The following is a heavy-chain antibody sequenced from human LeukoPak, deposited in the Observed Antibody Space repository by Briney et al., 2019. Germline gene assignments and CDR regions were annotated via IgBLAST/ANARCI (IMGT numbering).Heavy chain of an antibody. CDR3: ARRIAATGMKYFDY. D-gene: IGHD6-13*01. CDR1: GFTFSSYS. CDR2: IKHVGSET. V-gene: IGHV3-7*05. Sequence: GGSLRLSCAASGFTFSSYSMSWVRQAPGKGLEWMGNIKHVGSETNYVDSLKGRFTISRDNAKHSLYLQMNSLRAEDTAMYYCARRIAATGMKYFDYWGQGTLVTVSS. J-gene: IGHJ4*02.